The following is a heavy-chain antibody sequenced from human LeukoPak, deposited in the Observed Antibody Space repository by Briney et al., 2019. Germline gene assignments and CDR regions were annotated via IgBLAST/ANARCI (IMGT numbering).Heavy chain of an antibody. CDR1: GFTFSSYS. J-gene: IGHJ4*02. Sequence: PGGSLRLSCAASGFTFSSYSMNWVRQAPGKGLEWVSSISSSSSYICYADSVKGRFTISRDNAKNSLYLQMNSLRAEDTAVYYCARVSVAAAGPFDYWGQGTLVTVSS. V-gene: IGHV3-21*01. CDR3: ARVSVAAAGPFDY. D-gene: IGHD6-13*01. CDR2: ISSSSSYI.